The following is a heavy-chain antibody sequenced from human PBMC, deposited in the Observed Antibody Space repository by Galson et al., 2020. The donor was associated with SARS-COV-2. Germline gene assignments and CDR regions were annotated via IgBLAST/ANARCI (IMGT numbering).Heavy chain of an antibody. D-gene: IGHD6-19*01. CDR3: ARIMGSQYSSGWYRYYYYMDV. Sequence: SETLSLTCTVSGGSISSSSYYWGWIRQPPGKGLEWIGSIYYSGSTNYNPSLKSRVTISVDTSKNQFSLKLSSVTAADTAVYYCARIMGSQYSSGWYRYYYYMDVWGKGTTVTVSS. J-gene: IGHJ6*03. CDR1: GGSISSSSYY. V-gene: IGHV4-39*07. CDR2: IYYSGST.